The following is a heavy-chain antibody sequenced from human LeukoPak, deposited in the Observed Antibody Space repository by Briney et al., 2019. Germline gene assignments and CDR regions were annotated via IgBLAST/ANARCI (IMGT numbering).Heavy chain of an antibody. V-gene: IGHV4-39*07. J-gene: IGHJ5*02. D-gene: IGHD3-16*01. CDR1: GGSISSSSYY. Sequence: SETLSLTCTVSGGSISSSSYYWGWIRQPPGKGLEWIGSIYYSGSTYYNPSLKSRVTISVDTSKNQLSLKLSSVTAADTAVYYCARVPWGQNNWFDPWGQGTLVTVSS. CDR3: ARVPWGQNNWFDP. CDR2: IYYSGST.